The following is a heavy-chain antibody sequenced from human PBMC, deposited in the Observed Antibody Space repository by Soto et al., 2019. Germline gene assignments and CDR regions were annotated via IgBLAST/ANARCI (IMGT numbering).Heavy chain of an antibody. CDR3: AGRNSLASVSLNFRELSNYKWIDP. J-gene: IGHJ5*02. D-gene: IGHD3-16*02. CDR2: INHSGST. V-gene: IGHV4-34*01. Sequence: SETLSLTCAVYGGSFSGYYWSWIRQLPGKGLEWIGEINHSGSTNYNPSLKSRVTISVDTSNNQFSLNLNSVTASDTAVYYCAGRNSLASVSLNFRELSNYKWIDPWGPGTLVTVSS. CDR1: GGSFSGYY.